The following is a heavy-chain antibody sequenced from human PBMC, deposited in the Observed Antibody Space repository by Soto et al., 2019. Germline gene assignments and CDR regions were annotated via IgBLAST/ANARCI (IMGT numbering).Heavy chain of an antibody. CDR1: GASFTSNDW. CDR2: IYRTGST. V-gene: IGHV4-4*02. CDR3: ASRDPGTSVDY. J-gene: IGHJ4*02. Sequence: SETLSLTCAVSGASFTSNDWWTWVRQPPGRGLEWIGEIYRTGSTNYNPSLKSRVTISLDKSENQFSLKVTSLTAADTAVYYCASRDPGTSVDYWGQGTLVTVS. D-gene: IGHD1-7*01.